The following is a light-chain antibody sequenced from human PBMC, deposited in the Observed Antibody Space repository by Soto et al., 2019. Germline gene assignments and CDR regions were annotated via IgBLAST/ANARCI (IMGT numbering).Light chain of an antibody. Sequence: DIQMTQSPSSLSASVGDRVTISCQASQDIRHFLSWYLQRPGKAPKLLIFDASSLVTGVPSRFSGSGSGTDFTFTISSLQPDDFATYYCQQYNDYWTFGQGTKVEIK. J-gene: IGKJ1*01. CDR2: DAS. CDR1: QDIRHF. CDR3: QQYNDYWT. V-gene: IGKV1-33*01.